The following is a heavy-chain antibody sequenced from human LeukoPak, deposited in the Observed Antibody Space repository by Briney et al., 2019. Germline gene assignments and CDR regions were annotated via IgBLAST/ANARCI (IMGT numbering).Heavy chain of an antibody. D-gene: IGHD2-8*01. CDR1: GGSISSTFYY. CDR3: ARRRFVRGPDVVNPFDY. J-gene: IGHJ4*02. V-gene: IGHV4-39*01. Sequence: PSETLSLTCTVSGGSISSTFYYWGWIRQPPGKGLEWIGSINYSGSTYYNPSLKSRVTISVDTSKNQFSLKPSSVTAADTAVYYCARRRFVRGPDVVNPFDYWGQGTLVTVSS. CDR2: INYSGST.